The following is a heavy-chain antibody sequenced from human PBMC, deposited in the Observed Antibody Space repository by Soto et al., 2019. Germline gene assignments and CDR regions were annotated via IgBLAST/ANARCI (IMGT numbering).Heavy chain of an antibody. CDR2: ISAYNGNT. J-gene: IGHJ4*02. CDR3: ARGKDTFVPTVTIVFDY. D-gene: IGHD4-17*01. V-gene: IGHV1-18*01. Sequence: ASVKVSCKASGYTFTSYGISWVRQAPGQGLEWMGWISAYNGNTNYAQKLQGRVTMTTDTSTSTAYMELRSLRSDDTAVYYCARGKDTFVPTVTIVFDYWGQGTLVTVSS. CDR1: GYTFTSYG.